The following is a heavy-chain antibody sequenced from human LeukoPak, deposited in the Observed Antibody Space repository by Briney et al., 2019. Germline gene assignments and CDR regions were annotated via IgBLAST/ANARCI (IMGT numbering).Heavy chain of an antibody. D-gene: IGHD4-17*01. CDR3: AGSTVTTNYYYYMDV. Sequence: SETLSLTCTDSRGSISSSSYYWGWLRQPPGKGLEWIGSIYYSGSTYYNPSLKSRVTISVDTSKNQFSLKLSSVTAADTAVYYCAGSTVTTNYYYYMDVWGKGTTVTVSS. CDR2: IYYSGST. V-gene: IGHV4-39*01. J-gene: IGHJ6*03. CDR1: RGSISSSSYY.